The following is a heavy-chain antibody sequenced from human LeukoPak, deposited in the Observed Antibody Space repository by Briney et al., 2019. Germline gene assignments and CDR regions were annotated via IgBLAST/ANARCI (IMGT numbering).Heavy chain of an antibody. V-gene: IGHV1-69*05. CDR2: IIPIFGTA. D-gene: IGHD6-13*01. Sequence: SVKVSCKASGGTFSSYAISWVRQAPGQGLEWMGGIIPIFGTANYAQKFQGRVTITTDESTSTAYMELSSLRSEDTAVYYCARDSGYSSYYYYYYMDVWGKGTTVTVSS. CDR1: GGTFSSYA. J-gene: IGHJ6*03. CDR3: ARDSGYSSYYYYYYMDV.